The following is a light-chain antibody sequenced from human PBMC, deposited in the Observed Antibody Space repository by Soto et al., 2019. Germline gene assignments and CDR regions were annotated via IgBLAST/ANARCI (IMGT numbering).Light chain of an antibody. CDR2: DAS. CDR1: QSVSSSY. V-gene: IGKV3D-20*01. J-gene: IGKJ5*01. Sequence: EIVLTQSPATLSLSPWERATLSCGASQSVSSSYLAWYQQKPGLAPRLLIYDASSRATGIPDRFSGSESGTNFTLTISRLEPEDFAVYYCHQYGSSPPFGQGTRLEI. CDR3: HQYGSSPP.